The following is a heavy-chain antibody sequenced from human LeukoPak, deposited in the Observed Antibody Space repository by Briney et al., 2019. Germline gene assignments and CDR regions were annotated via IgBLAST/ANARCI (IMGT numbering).Heavy chain of an antibody. D-gene: IGHD5-12*01. J-gene: IGHJ4*02. CDR2: ISGSGGST. Sequence: GGSLRLSCIASGLTFSSHAMTWVRQTPGKGLEWVSAISGSGGSTYYADSVKGRFTISRDNSKNTLYLQMNSLRAEDTAVYYCAKDPRLYGGYAYYFDYWGQGTLVTVSS. V-gene: IGHV3-23*01. CDR3: AKDPRLYGGYAYYFDY. CDR1: GLTFSSHA.